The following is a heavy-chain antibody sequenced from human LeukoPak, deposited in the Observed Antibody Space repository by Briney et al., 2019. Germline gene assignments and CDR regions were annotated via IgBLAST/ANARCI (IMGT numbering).Heavy chain of an antibody. V-gene: IGHV4-4*07. CDR3: ARAATYYYGSGSYQGFDY. CDR1: GGSISSYY. D-gene: IGHD3-10*01. J-gene: IGHJ4*02. CDR2: VYTSGSP. Sequence: SETLSLTCTVSGGSISSYYWSWIRQPAGKGLEWIGRVYTSGSPNYNPSLESRVTMSVDTSKNQFSLNLSSVTAADTAVYYCARAATYYYGSGSYQGFDYWGQGTLVTVSP.